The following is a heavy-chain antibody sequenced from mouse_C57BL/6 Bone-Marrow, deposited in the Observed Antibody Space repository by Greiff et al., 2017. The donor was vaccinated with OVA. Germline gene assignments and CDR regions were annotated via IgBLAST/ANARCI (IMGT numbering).Heavy chain of an antibody. V-gene: IGHV3-6*01. D-gene: IGHD1-1*01. Sequence: EVQLQESGPGLVKPSQSLSLTCSVTGYSITSGYYWNWIRQFPGNKLEWMGYISYDGSNNYNPSLKNRISITRDTSKNQFFLKLNSVTTEDTATYYCARDDYGSSFFDYWGQGTTLTVSS. J-gene: IGHJ2*01. CDR3: ARDDYGSSFFDY. CDR2: ISYDGSN. CDR1: GYSITSGYY.